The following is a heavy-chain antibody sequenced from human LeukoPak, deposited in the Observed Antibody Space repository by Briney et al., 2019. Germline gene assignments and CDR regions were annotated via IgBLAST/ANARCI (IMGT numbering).Heavy chain of an antibody. D-gene: IGHD5-24*01. V-gene: IGHV1-69*05. J-gene: IGHJ4*02. Sequence: SVTVSFKPSGGTFSNYGVSWVRQAPGQGLEWMGGIIPIFRTTNYAQRFRGRVTITTDEPTSTAYMELSSLRSEDTAVYYCARSQRAGYNVYYFDSWGQGTLVTVSS. CDR1: GGTFSNYG. CDR2: IIPIFRTT. CDR3: ARSQRAGYNVYYFDS.